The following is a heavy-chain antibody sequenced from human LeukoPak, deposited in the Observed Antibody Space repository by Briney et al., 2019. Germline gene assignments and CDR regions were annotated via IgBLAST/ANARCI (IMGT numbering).Heavy chain of an antibody. CDR3: ARRQYSGYDFDF. CDR2: IYPRDSDT. J-gene: IGHJ4*02. D-gene: IGHD5-12*01. Sequence: GKSLKISCKSSGYIFTNYWIAWVRKMPGKGLEWMGIIYPRDSDTRYSPSFQGQVTVSADKSISTAYLQWNTLQASDTAMYYCARRQYSGYDFDFWGQGTLVTVSS. V-gene: IGHV5-51*01. CDR1: GYIFTNYW.